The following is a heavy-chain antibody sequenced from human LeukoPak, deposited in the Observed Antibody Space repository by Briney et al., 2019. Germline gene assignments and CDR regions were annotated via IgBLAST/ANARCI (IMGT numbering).Heavy chain of an antibody. Sequence: SGGSLRLSCAASGFTFSSYWMSWVRQAPGKGLEWVANIKQDGSEKYYVDSVKGRFTISRDNAKNSLYLQMNSLRAEDTAVYYCARVPRAWAIFGVVIPLYYFDYWGQGTLVTVSS. V-gene: IGHV3-7*01. CDR3: ARVPRAWAIFGVVIPLYYFDY. D-gene: IGHD3-3*01. CDR2: IKQDGSEK. CDR1: GFTFSSYW. J-gene: IGHJ4*02.